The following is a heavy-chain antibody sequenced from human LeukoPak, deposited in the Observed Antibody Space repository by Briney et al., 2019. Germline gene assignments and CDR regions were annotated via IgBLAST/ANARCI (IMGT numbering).Heavy chain of an antibody. V-gene: IGHV1-2*06. CDR3: ARERRGGVAAAGYFDY. D-gene: IGHD6-13*01. Sequence: ASVKVSCKASGYTFTGYYMHWVRQAPGQGLEWMGRINPNSGGTDYTQKFQGRVTMTRDTSTSTVYMELSSLRSEDTAVYYCARERRGGVAAAGYFDYWGQGTLVTVSS. CDR1: GYTFTGYY. CDR2: INPNSGGT. J-gene: IGHJ4*02.